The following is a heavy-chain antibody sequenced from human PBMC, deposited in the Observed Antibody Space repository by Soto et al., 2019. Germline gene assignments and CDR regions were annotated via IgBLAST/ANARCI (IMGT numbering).Heavy chain of an antibody. CDR3: ASRAGGAGGPW. J-gene: IGHJ4*02. Sequence: EVQLLESGGGLVQSGGSLRLSCVMSGFSISSQAMTWVRQAPVRGLEWVSDITSSGTYYADSVEGRFTISRDNSKNTLYLQMNSLRAEDSAVYYCASRAGGAGGPWWGQGTLVTVSP. D-gene: IGHD2-8*02. CDR2: ITSSGT. V-gene: IGHV3-23*01. CDR1: GFSISSQA.